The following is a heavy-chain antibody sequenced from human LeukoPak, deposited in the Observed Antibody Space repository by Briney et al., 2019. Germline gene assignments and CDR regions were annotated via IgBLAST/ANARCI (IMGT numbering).Heavy chain of an antibody. V-gene: IGHV4-31*03. Sequence: SQTLSLTCTVSGCSISSGGYYWSWIRQHPGKGLEWIGYIYYSGSTYYNPSLKSRVTISVDTSKNQFSLKLSSVTAADTAVHYCARDRREQQLVFDYWGQGTLVTVSS. CDR3: ARDRREQQLVFDY. CDR2: IYYSGST. D-gene: IGHD6-13*01. CDR1: GCSISSGGYY. J-gene: IGHJ4*02.